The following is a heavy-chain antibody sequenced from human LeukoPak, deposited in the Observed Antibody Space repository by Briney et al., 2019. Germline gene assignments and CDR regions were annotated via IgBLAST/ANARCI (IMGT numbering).Heavy chain of an antibody. CDR1: GGSISSSSYN. V-gene: IGHV4-39*07. J-gene: IGHJ4*02. Sequence: SETLSLTCTVSGGSISSSSYNWGWIRQPPGKGLEWIGIIYYSGSTYYNASLKSRVTISLDTSKNQFSLKLSSVTAADTAVYYCARGYGLWFGEFGYWGQGTLVTVSS. CDR2: IYYSGST. CDR3: ARGYGLWFGEFGY. D-gene: IGHD3-10*01.